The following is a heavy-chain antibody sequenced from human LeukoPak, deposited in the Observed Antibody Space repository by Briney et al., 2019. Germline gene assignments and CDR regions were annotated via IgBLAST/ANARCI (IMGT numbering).Heavy chain of an antibody. D-gene: IGHD2-2*01. CDR1: GGSISSYY. CDR2: IYYSGST. V-gene: IGHV4-59*01. Sequence: SETLSLTCTVSGGSISSYYWSWIRQPPGKGLEWIGYIYYSGSTNYNPSLKSRVTISVDTSKNQFSLKLSSVTAADTAVYYCARHRDYCSSTSCYHNWFDPWGQGTLVTVSS. CDR3: ARHRDYCSSTSCYHNWFDP. J-gene: IGHJ5*02.